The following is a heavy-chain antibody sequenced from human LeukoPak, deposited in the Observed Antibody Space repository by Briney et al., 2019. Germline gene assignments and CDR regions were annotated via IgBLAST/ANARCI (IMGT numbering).Heavy chain of an antibody. CDR1: GGSMSNYH. CDR2: MFYTGSG. D-gene: IGHD5-18*01. CDR3: ATNLPGYGYGYWVA. J-gene: IGHJ5*02. Sequence: SETLSLTCTVSGGSMSNYHWIWIQQPPGKGLVCIGYMFYTGSGKYNPSLKSRVTISVDTSKRQISLKLTSVTAADTAVYYCATNLPGYGYGYWVAWGQGTLVTVSS. V-gene: IGHV4-59*01.